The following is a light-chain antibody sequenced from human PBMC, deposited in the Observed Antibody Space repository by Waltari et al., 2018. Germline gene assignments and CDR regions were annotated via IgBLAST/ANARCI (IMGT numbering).Light chain of an antibody. CDR1: TRDVGRYNY. V-gene: IGLV2-14*01. Sequence: QSALTQPASVSGSPGQSITISCTGTTRDVGRYNYVSWYQWHPGKAPELILYEVTKRPAGVSERVSGSKSGNTAYRSISGLQPEDEADYYCSSYTSIKTPYVVFGGGTKVTVL. CDR3: SSYTSIKTPYVV. J-gene: IGLJ2*01. CDR2: EVT.